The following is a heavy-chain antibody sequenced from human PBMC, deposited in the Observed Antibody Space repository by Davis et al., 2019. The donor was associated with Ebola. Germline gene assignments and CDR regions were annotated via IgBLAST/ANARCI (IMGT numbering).Heavy chain of an antibody. J-gene: IGHJ4*02. D-gene: IGHD3-22*01. CDR1: RLIFRKYM. CDR3: VKDTGRGQYYSDNNVRGISDY. V-gene: IGHV3-23*01. Sequence: PGGSLRPSCTGSRLIFRKYMTSWVRQAQGKGLEWVSSISATGGRIYYADSVKGRVTISRDNLQNTMVVQMNSLRAEDTAIYYCVKDTGRGQYYSDNNVRGISDYWGQGTPVTVSS. CDR2: ISATGGRI.